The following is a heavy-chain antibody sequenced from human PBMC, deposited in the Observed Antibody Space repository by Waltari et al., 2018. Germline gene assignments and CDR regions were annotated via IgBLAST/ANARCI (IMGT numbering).Heavy chain of an antibody. CDR3: ASTPYYYDSSGYYF. CDR1: GGSISSSSYY. CDR2: IYYSGST. V-gene: IGHV4-39*07. Sequence: QLQLQESGPGLVKPSETLSLTCTVSGGSISSSSYYWGWIRQPPGKGLEWIGSIYYSGSTYYNPSLKSRVTISVDTSKNQFSLKLSSVTAADTAVYYCASTPYYYDSSGYYFWGQGTLVTVSS. J-gene: IGHJ4*02. D-gene: IGHD3-22*01.